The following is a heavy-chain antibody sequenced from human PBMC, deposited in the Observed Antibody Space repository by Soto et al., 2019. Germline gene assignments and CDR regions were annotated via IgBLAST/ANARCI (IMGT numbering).Heavy chain of an antibody. J-gene: IGHJ5*02. CDR1: GRAFTEYY. D-gene: IGHD2-15*01. Sequence: NPSEALSQNYNSYGRAFTEYYWRRIRKPTGKGQEKIGEINPFGIIIFTPSLKSRVTISVDTSKNLFSLKLSSVTAAVTAVYYCARFLGPVFLALVAANSYWFDPWGQGTLVTVSS. CDR2: INPFGII. V-gene: IGHV4-34*01. CDR3: ARFLGPVFLALVAANSYWFDP.